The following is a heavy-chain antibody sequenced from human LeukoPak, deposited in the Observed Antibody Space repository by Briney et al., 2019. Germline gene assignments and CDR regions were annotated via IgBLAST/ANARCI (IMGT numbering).Heavy chain of an antibody. V-gene: IGHV1-18*01. J-gene: IGHJ4*02. Sequence: ASVKVSCKASGYTFTSYGISWVRQAPGQGLEWMGWISAYNGNTNYAQKLQGRVTMTRDTSIKTAYVELSRLTSDDTAVYYCARRSYSDTSGDDYWGQGTLVTVSS. CDR3: ARRSYSDTSGDDY. CDR2: ISAYNGNT. D-gene: IGHD3-22*01. CDR1: GYTFTSYG.